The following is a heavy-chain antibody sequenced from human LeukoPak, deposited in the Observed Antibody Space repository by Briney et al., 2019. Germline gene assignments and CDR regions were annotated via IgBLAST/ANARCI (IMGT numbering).Heavy chain of an antibody. D-gene: IGHD2/OR15-2a*01. CDR1: GFTFSSYA. V-gene: IGHV3-64*04. CDR3: ARESAIVLVPFDS. Sequence: GGSLRLSCSASGFTFSSYAMHWVRQAPGKGLEYVSAITSNGGSTYYADSVKGRFTISRDNAKNTLYLQMNTLRGEDTAVYYCARESAIVLVPFDSWGQGTLVTVSS. J-gene: IGHJ4*02. CDR2: ITSNGGST.